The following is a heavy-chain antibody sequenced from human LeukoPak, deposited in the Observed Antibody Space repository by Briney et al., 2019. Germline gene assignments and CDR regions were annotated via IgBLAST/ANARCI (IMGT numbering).Heavy chain of an antibody. Sequence: GRSLRLSCAATGFTFSSYGMHWVRQAPGKGLEWVAVISYDGSNKYYADSVKGRFTISRDNAKNSLYLQMNSLRAEDTAVYYCARWESSSWYFDLWGRGTLVTVSS. CDR3: ARWESSSWYFDL. V-gene: IGHV3-30*03. J-gene: IGHJ2*01. CDR1: GFTFSSYG. D-gene: IGHD6-13*01. CDR2: ISYDGSNK.